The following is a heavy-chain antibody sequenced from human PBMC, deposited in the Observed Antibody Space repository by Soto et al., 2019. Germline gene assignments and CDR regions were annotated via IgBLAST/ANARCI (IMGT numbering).Heavy chain of an antibody. D-gene: IGHD6-19*01. V-gene: IGHV4-34*01. J-gene: IGHJ4*02. CDR3: ARENTLNGWPSARDY. CDR1: GGSFSGYY. CDR2: IKPSGRT. Sequence: QVQLQQWGAGLLKPSETLSLTCAVYGGSFSGYYWSWIRQPPGKGLEWLGEIKPSGRTNYNPSLKSRVTKSEDTSRNQFTLNMRSVTDADTVVYYCARENTLNGWPSARDYWGQGNLVTVSS.